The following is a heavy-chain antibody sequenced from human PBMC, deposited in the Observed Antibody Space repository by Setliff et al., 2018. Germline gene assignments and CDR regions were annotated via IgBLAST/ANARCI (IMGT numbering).Heavy chain of an antibody. D-gene: IGHD4-17*01. Sequence: PGGSLRLSCAASGFTFRGSAVYWVRQASGRGLEGVGRIRSKADSYATAYAASVKARFTISRDDSKNTAYLQVNSLKTEDTAVYYCAITMTTGVDFFDYWGQGTLVTVSS. J-gene: IGHJ4*02. CDR1: GFTFRGSA. CDR2: IRSKADSYAT. CDR3: AITMTTGVDFFDY. V-gene: IGHV3-73*01.